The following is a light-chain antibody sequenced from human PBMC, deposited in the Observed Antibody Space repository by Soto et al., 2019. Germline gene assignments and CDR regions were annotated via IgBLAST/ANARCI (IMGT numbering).Light chain of an antibody. Sequence: EIVLTHSPGTLSLSPWEIATLSCRASQSVSSNYLAWYQQKPVQAPRVLIYGASSRTTGIPDRFSGSGSGTHFTLTINRLEPEDFALYYCQQYGSSPPTFGQGTKVDIK. V-gene: IGKV3-20*01. CDR2: GAS. CDR1: QSVSSNY. CDR3: QQYGSSPPT. J-gene: IGKJ1*01.